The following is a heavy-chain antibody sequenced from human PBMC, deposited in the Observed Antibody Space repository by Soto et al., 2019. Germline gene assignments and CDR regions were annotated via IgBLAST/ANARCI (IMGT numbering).Heavy chain of an antibody. Sequence: EVQLVESGGGLMKPGGSLRLSCSASGFTFINAWMTWVRQAPGKGLEWVGLIKSRTNGGTTLSAAPVKGRFTVSRDDSQGIVYLHMTSLEIEDSAVYFCSTGEVNAYSDYMRFDHWGRGTLVTVSS. J-gene: IGHJ4*02. CDR3: STGEVNAYSDYMRFDH. CDR2: IKSRTNGGTT. CDR1: GFTFINAW. D-gene: IGHD4-17*01. V-gene: IGHV3-15*05.